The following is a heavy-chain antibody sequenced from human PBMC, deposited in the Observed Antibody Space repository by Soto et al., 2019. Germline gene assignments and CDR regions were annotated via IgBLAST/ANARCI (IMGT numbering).Heavy chain of an antibody. J-gene: IGHJ4*02. D-gene: IGHD2-2*01. CDR3: AREAMLNPMNFDY. Sequence: GASVKVSCKASGYTFTSYYMHWVRQAPGQGLEWMGIINPSGGSTSYAQKFQGRVTMTRDTSTSTFYMELSSVRSEDTAIYYCAREAMLNPMNFDYWGQGTLVTVSS. CDR1: GYTFTSYY. V-gene: IGHV1-46*01. CDR2: INPSGGST.